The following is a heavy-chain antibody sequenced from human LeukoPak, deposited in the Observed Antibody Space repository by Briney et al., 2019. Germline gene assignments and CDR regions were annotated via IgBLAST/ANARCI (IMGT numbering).Heavy chain of an antibody. Sequence: GASVKVSCKASGGTFSNYVISWVRQAPGQGLEWMGGFIPIFDTTNLAQKFQGRVTISADESTSTVYMELSSLRSEDTAVYYCARGEGYSYGHPFDYWGQGSLVTVTS. V-gene: IGHV1-69*13. CDR3: ARGEGYSYGHPFDY. J-gene: IGHJ4*02. CDR1: GGTFSNYV. D-gene: IGHD5-18*01. CDR2: FIPIFDTT.